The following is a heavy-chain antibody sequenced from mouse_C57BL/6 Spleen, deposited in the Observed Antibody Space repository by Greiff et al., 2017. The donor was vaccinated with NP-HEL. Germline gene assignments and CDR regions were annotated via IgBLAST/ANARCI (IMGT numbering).Heavy chain of an antibody. CDR2: ISSGSSTI. V-gene: IGHV5-17*01. D-gene: IGHD1-1*01. Sequence: EVKVVESGGGLVKPGGSLKLSCAASGFTFSDYGMHWVRQAPEKGLEWVAYISSGSSTIYYADTVKGRFTISRDNAKNTLFLQMTSLRSEDTAMYYCARREITTVVATDAMDYWGQGTSVTVSS. J-gene: IGHJ4*01. CDR1: GFTFSDYG. CDR3: ARREITTVVATDAMDY.